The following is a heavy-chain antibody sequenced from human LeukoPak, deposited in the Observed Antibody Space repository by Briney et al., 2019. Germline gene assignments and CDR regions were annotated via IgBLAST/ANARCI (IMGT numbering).Heavy chain of an antibody. D-gene: IGHD3-22*01. V-gene: IGHV4-30-4*01. CDR2: IYYSGST. J-gene: IGHJ1*01. CDR3: ARGSPNYYDSSGYG. CDR1: GGSISSGDYY. Sequence: SETLSLTCTVSGGSISSGDYYWSWIRQPPGKGLEWIGYIYYSGSTYYNPSLKSRVTISVDTSKNQFSLKLSSVTAADTAVYYCARGSPNYYDSSGYGWGQGTLVTVSS.